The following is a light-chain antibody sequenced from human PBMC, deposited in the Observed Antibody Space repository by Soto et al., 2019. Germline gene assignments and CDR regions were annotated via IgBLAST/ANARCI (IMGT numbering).Light chain of an antibody. CDR1: QNVYIN. Sequence: EIVLTQSPRTLSLSPGESATLSCRASQNVYINSLAWFQQKPGQTPRLLIYGPSTRAAGVPDRFTGSGSGADFALTISSLQSEDFAVYYCQQYKYWPPVTFGGGTKVEI. J-gene: IGKJ4*01. CDR3: QQYKYWPPVT. V-gene: IGKV3D-15*01. CDR2: GPS.